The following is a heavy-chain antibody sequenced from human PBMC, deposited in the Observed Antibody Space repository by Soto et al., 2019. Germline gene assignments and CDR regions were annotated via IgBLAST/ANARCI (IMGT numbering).Heavy chain of an antibody. Sequence: LRLSCAASGFTFSRFELHWVRQAPGKGLEWISYISSSGSTAYYASSAEGRFTISRDNANNSVYLQMDSLRAEDTALYYCTRAAWFPYLSFYWGQGALVTVS. V-gene: IGHV3-48*03. CDR2: ISSSGSTA. CDR1: GFTFSRFE. J-gene: IGHJ4*02. CDR3: TRAAWFPYLSFY. D-gene: IGHD3-10*01.